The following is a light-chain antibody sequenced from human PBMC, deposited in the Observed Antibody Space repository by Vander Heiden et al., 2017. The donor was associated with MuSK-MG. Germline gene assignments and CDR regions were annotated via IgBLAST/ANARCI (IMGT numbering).Light chain of an antibody. J-gene: IGLJ3*02. CDR2: DVS. CDR3: RSYTSSSTEV. CDR1: SSDVGGYNY. V-gene: IGLV2-14*03. Sequence: QSALTQPAFVSGSPGQSITISCTGTSSDVGGYNYVSWYQQHPGEAPKLMIYDVSNRPSGVSNRFSGSKSGNTASLTVSGLQAEDEADYYCRSYTSSSTEVFGGGTKLTVL.